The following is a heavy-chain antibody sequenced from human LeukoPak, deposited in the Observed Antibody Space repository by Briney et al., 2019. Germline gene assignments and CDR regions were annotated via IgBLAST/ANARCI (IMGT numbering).Heavy chain of an antibody. CDR2: IYHSGST. V-gene: IGHV4-30-2*01. Sequence: SETLSLTCDVSGGSISSGGYSWSWIRQPPGKGLEWIGYIYHSGSTYYNPSLKSRVTISVDRSKNQFSLKLSSVTAADTAVYYCARGRLYCSSTSCSPYGMDVWGKGTTVTVSS. D-gene: IGHD2-2*01. CDR3: ARGRLYCSSTSCSPYGMDV. CDR1: GGSISSGGYS. J-gene: IGHJ6*04.